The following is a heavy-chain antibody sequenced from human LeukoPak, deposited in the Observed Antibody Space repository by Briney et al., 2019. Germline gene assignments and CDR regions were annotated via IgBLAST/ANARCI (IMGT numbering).Heavy chain of an antibody. V-gene: IGHV1-69*01. J-gene: IGHJ3*02. CDR3: ARALGYCSSTSCSIDAFDI. D-gene: IGHD2-2*01. Sequence: GSSVKVSCKASGGTFSSYAISWVRQAPGQGLEWMGGIIPIFGTANYAQKFQGRVTITADESTSTAYMELSSLRSEDTAVYYCARALGYCSSTSCSIDAFDIWGQGTMVTVSS. CDR2: IIPIFGTA. CDR1: GGTFSSYA.